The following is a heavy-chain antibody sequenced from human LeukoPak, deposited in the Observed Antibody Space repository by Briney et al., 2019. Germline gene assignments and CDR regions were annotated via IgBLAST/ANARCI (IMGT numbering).Heavy chain of an antibody. CDR2: ISYDGSNK. V-gene: IGHV3-30*18. J-gene: IGHJ4*02. CDR1: GFTFSSYG. CDR3: AKDGMSSFDY. Sequence: GRSLRLSCAASGFTFSSYGMHWVRQAPGKGLEWVAVISYDGSNKYYADSVKGRFTISRDNSKNTLYLQMNSLRAEDTAVYYCAKDGMSSFDYWGQGTLVTVSS. D-gene: IGHD3-10*01.